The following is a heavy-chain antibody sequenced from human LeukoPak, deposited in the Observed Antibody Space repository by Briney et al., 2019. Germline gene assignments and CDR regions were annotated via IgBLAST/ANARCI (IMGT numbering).Heavy chain of an antibody. Sequence: GGSLRLSCAASGFTFSSYSMNWVRQAPGKGLEWVSSISSSSSYIYYADSVKGRFTISRDNAKNSLYLQMNSLRAEDTAVYYCARDHYGDYSSPFDYWGQGTLVTVSS. V-gene: IGHV3-21*01. CDR3: ARDHYGDYSSPFDY. D-gene: IGHD4-17*01. CDR2: ISSSSSYI. CDR1: GFTFSSYS. J-gene: IGHJ4*02.